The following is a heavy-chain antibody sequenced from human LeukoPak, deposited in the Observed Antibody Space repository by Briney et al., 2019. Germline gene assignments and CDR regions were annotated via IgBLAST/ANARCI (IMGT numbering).Heavy chain of an antibody. CDR1: GYTFTSYD. D-gene: IGHD3-3*01. V-gene: IGHV1-18*01. Sequence: ASVKVSCKASGYTFTSYDINWVRQAPGQGLEWMGWISAYNGNTNYAQKLQGRVTMTTDTSTSTAYMELRSLRSDDTAVYYCARDAYDFWSGYPFDYWGQGTLVTVSS. CDR2: ISAYNGNT. J-gene: IGHJ4*02. CDR3: ARDAYDFWSGYPFDY.